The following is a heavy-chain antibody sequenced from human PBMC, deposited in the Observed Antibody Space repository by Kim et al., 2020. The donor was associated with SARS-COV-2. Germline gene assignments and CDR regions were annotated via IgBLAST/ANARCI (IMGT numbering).Heavy chain of an antibody. CDR1: GGSISSSSYY. CDR3: ARLGAVARYFDL. D-gene: IGHD6-19*01. Sequence: SETLSLTCTVSGGSISSSSYYWGWIRQPPGKGLEWIGSIYYSGSTYYNPSLKSRVTISVDTSKNQFSLKLSSVTAADTAVYYCARLGAVARYFDLWGRGTLVTVSS. J-gene: IGHJ2*01. CDR2: IYYSGST. V-gene: IGHV4-39*01.